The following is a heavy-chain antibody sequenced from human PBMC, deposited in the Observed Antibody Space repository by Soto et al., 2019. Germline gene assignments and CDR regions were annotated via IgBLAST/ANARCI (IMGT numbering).Heavy chain of an antibody. CDR1: GYSFTSYW. J-gene: IGHJ6*02. V-gene: IGHV5-51*01. CDR3: ARSLRIAAAGRGYYYYYGMDV. CDR2: IYPGDSDT. D-gene: IGHD6-13*01. Sequence: GESLKISCKGSGYSFTSYWIGWVRQMPGKGLEWMGIIYPGDSDTRYSPSFQGQVTISADKSISTAYLQWSSLKASDTAMYYCARSLRIAAAGRGYYYYYGMDVWGQGTTVTVS.